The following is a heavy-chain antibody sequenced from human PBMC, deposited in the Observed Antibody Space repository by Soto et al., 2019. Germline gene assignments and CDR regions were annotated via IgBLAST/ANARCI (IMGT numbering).Heavy chain of an antibody. CDR1: GGTFSSYA. V-gene: IGHV1-69*01. Sequence: QVQLVQSGAEVNKPGSSVKVSCKASGGTFSSYAISWVRQAPGQGLEWMGGIIPTFGTANYAQKFQGRVTMTADESTRTAYMELSSLRSEDTAVYYCARGTSGWYLFAFDLWGQGTMVTVSS. D-gene: IGHD6-19*01. CDR3: ARGTSGWYLFAFDL. CDR2: IIPTFGTA. J-gene: IGHJ3*01.